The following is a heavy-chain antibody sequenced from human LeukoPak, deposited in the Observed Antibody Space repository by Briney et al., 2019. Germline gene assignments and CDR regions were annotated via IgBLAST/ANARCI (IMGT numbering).Heavy chain of an antibody. Sequence: GTSLRLSCAASGFTFSDYGMHWVRQAPGKGLEWVAVIRYDGSTIYYADSVKGRFTISRDDSKKTLYLQMDSLRAEDTAVYYCARAYSRESGYDFVFGYWAREPWSPSPQ. CDR2: IRYDGSTI. J-gene: IGHJ4*02. D-gene: IGHD5-12*01. CDR3: ARAYSRESGYDFVFGY. V-gene: IGHV3-33*01. CDR1: GFTFSDYG.